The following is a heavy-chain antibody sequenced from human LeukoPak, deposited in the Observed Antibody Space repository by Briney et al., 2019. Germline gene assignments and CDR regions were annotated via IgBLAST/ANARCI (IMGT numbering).Heavy chain of an antibody. J-gene: IGHJ4*02. CDR2: IYYSGTT. V-gene: IGHV4-59*01. Sequence: PSETLSLTCTVSGDSISNYYWNWIRQPPGKELGWIGYIYYSGTTNYSPSLKSRVTISVDTSKSQFSLKLSSVTAADTAVYFCARRARANRAYYFDYWGQGTLVTVSS. CDR1: GDSISNYY. CDR3: ARRARANRAYYFDY.